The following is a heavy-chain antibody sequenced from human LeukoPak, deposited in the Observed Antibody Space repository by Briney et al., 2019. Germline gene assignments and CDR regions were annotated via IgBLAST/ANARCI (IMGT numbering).Heavy chain of an antibody. V-gene: IGHV1-24*01. Sequence: ASVKVSCKVSGYTLTELSMHWVRQAPGKGLEWMGGFDPKDGETIYAQKFQGRVTMTEDTSTDTAYMELSSLRSEDTAVYYCATVYYYGSGSYPYFDYWGQGTLVTVSS. J-gene: IGHJ4*02. CDR2: FDPKDGET. CDR1: GYTLTELS. D-gene: IGHD3-10*01. CDR3: ATVYYYGSGSYPYFDY.